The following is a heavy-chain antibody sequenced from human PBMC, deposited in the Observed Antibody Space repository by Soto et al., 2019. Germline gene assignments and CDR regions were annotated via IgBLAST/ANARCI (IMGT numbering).Heavy chain of an antibody. CDR1: GFTFSSYG. J-gene: IGHJ4*02. Sequence: GGSLRLSCAASGFTFSSYGMHWVRQAPGKGLEWVAVISYDGSNKYYADSVKGRFTISRDNSKNTLYLQMNSLRAEDTAVYYCAKARPRFVVVPGAYFDYWGQGTLVTVS. D-gene: IGHD2-2*01. V-gene: IGHV3-30*18. CDR2: ISYDGSNK. CDR3: AKARPRFVVVPGAYFDY.